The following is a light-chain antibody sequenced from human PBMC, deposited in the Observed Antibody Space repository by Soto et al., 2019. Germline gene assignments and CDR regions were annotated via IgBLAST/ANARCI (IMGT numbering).Light chain of an antibody. J-gene: IGLJ3*02. Sequence: QSALAQPPSASGSPGQSVTISCTGSGSDIGAYNFVSWYQQHPGKAPKLMIFGVTERPSGVPDRFSGSKSGNTASPTVSGLQADDEAVYYCSSYAGRNIWVFGGGTKVTVL. CDR3: SSYAGRNIWV. V-gene: IGLV2-8*01. CDR1: GSDIGAYNF. CDR2: GVT.